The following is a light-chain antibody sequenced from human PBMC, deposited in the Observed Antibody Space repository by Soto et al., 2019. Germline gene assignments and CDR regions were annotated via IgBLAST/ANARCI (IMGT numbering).Light chain of an antibody. CDR1: SSDVGGSNY. CDR3: SSYAASNNFYFV. J-gene: IGLJ3*02. Sequence: QSALTQPPSASGSPGQSVTISCTGTSSDVGGSNYVSWYQQYPGRAPKLMIYEVTKRPSGVPDRFSGSKSGNTASLTVSGLQAEDEADYSCSSYAASNNFYFVFGGGTKLTVL. CDR2: EVT. V-gene: IGLV2-8*01.